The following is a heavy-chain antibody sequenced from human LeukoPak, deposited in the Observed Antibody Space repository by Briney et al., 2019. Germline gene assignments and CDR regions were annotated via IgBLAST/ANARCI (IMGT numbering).Heavy chain of an antibody. V-gene: IGHV3-23*01. CDR2: INGSGGTT. CDR3: ARISYYGSGSYLSSGYYYYGMDV. Sequence: PGGSLRLSCAASGFTFNNFAMTWVRQAPGKGLEWVADINGSGGTTNYADSVKGRFTISRDNSKHTLYLQMDSLRAEDTAMYYCARISYYGSGSYLSSGYYYYGMDVWGQGTTVTVSS. D-gene: IGHD3-10*01. J-gene: IGHJ6*02. CDR1: GFTFNNFA.